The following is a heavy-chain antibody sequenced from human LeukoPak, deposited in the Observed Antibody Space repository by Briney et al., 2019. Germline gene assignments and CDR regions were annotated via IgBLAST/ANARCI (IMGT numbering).Heavy chain of an antibody. CDR2: ISSDTGTI. CDR3: GRDSGRGYSLKSDY. D-gene: IGHD5-18*01. Sequence: PGGSLRLSCAASGFTFSLYSMNWVRQAPGKGLQWLSYISSDTGTIYYADSVEGRFTISRDNAKNSLFLQMNSLRDEDTAVYYCGRDSGRGYSLKSDYWGQGTLVTVSS. J-gene: IGHJ4*02. CDR1: GFTFSLYS. V-gene: IGHV3-48*02.